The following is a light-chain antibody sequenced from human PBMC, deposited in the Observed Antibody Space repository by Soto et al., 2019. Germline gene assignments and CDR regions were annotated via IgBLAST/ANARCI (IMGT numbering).Light chain of an antibody. V-gene: IGKV1-5*03. CDR3: QQYDGYPLT. CDR1: QTIDRW. Sequence: DIQMTQSPATLSAFVGDRITITCRASQTIDRWLVWYQQKPGKAPQVLISKASTLESGVPSRFSGSGSGTECTLTISSLQPDDLATYYCQQYDGYPLTFGGGTKVEMK. CDR2: KAS. J-gene: IGKJ4*01.